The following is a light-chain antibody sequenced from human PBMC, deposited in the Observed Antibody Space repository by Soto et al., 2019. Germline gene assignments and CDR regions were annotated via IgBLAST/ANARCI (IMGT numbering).Light chain of an antibody. CDR2: GAA. CDR3: QHHNSYPLT. J-gene: IGKJ4*01. CDR1: QGINTD. Sequence: DIQMTQSPSSLSASVGDRVTITCRASQGINTDLAWLQQKPGKAPRSLIYGAANLQSGVPSRFSGRGSGTDFTLTISSLQPEDFATYYCQHHNSYPLTFGGGTKVEVK. V-gene: IGKV1-16*01.